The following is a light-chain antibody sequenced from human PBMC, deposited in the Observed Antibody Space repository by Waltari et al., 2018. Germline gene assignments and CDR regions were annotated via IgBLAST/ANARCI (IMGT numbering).Light chain of an antibody. CDR2: KDH. J-gene: IGLJ3*02. V-gene: IGLV1-47*01. CDR1: STTITNY. CDR3: ATWDDSLNGWV. Sequence: QSVLTQPPSASGAPGQEVSISCSGGSTTITNYVFWYQQFPGTSPKLIVYKDHERPSGVPDRFSASKSGTSASPAIRGLRSDDEADYYGATWDDSLNGWVFGGGTKLTVL.